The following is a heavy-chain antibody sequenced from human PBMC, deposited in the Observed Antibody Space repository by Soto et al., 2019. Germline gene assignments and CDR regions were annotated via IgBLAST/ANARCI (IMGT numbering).Heavy chain of an antibody. Sequence: GASVKVSCKASGYTFTSYGISWVRQAPGQGLEWMGWNSAYNGNTNYAQKLQGRVTMTTDTSTSTAYMELRSLRSDDTAVYYCARMITMVRGVSGYFDYWGQGTLVTVS. D-gene: IGHD3-10*01. V-gene: IGHV1-18*01. CDR3: ARMITMVRGVSGYFDY. CDR1: GYTFTSYG. J-gene: IGHJ4*02. CDR2: NSAYNGNT.